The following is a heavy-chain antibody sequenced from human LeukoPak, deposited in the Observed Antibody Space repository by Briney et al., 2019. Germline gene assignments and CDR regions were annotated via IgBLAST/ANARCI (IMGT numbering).Heavy chain of an antibody. Sequence: GGSLRLSCAASGFTFSTHWMSWVRQAPGKGLEWVANIKKDGSERYYVDSVKGRFTISRDNAKNSLYLQMSSLRAEDTAVYYCARAPYWGKGTLVTVSS. CDR2: IKKDGSER. V-gene: IGHV3-7*01. CDR3: ARAPY. CDR1: GFTFSTHW. J-gene: IGHJ4*02.